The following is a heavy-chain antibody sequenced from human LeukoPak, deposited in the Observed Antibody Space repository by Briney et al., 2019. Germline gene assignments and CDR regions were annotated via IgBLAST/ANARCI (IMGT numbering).Heavy chain of an antibody. D-gene: IGHD2-21*02. Sequence: GGSLRLSCAASGFTFSSYGMHWVRQAPGKGLEWVAFIRYDGSNKYYADSVKGRFTISRDNSKNTLYLQMTNLRAEDTALYYCAKRTYCGSDCYFDFWGQGTLVTVSS. CDR2: IRYDGSNK. CDR1: GFTFSSYG. J-gene: IGHJ4*02. CDR3: AKRTYCGSDCYFDF. V-gene: IGHV3-30*02.